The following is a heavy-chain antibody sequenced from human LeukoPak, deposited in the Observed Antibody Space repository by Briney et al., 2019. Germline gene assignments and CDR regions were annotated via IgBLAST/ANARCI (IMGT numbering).Heavy chain of an antibody. CDR2: ISWDGGST. CDR1: GFTFDDYT. CDR3: ARGISYYGSGSYYTFDY. Sequence: PGGSLRLSCAASGFTFDDYTMHWVRQAPGKGLEWVSLISWDGGSTYYADSVKGRFTISRDNSKNSLYLQMNSLRTEDTALYYCARGISYYGSGSYYTFDYWGQGTLVTVSS. D-gene: IGHD3-10*01. J-gene: IGHJ4*02. V-gene: IGHV3-43*01.